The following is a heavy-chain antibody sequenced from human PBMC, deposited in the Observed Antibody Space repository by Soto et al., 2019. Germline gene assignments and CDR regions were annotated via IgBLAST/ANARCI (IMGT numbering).Heavy chain of an antibody. CDR2: ISWGGDFT. CDR1: GFRFDDYT. J-gene: IGHJ4*02. Sequence: GVSLRLSCAASGFRFDDYTMHWVRQAPGQGLEWVSLISWGGDFTYSSDSVKGRFTISRDNTINSLYLQMNSLRIEDTAIYYCGKVVPTGTYDQPSCDHWGQGIRVTVSS. CDR3: GKVVPTGTYDQPSCDH. D-gene: IGHD1-7*01. V-gene: IGHV3-43*01.